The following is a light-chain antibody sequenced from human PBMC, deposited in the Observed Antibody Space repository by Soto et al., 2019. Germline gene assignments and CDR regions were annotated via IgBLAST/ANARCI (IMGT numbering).Light chain of an antibody. Sequence: DIQMTQSPSSVSASVGDTVTITCRARQDISSWLAWYQQKPGKAPKLLIYKASSLESGVPSRFSGSGSGTEFTLTISSLQPDDFATYYCQQYNSYSRTFGQGTKVDIK. CDR2: KAS. V-gene: IGKV1-5*03. CDR1: QDISSW. J-gene: IGKJ1*01. CDR3: QQYNSYSRT.